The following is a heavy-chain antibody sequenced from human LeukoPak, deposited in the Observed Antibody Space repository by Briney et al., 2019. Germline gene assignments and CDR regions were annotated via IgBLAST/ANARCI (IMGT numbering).Heavy chain of an antibody. CDR2: INPNSGGT. CDR3: ARYCSGGSCYFFDY. D-gene: IGHD2-15*01. CDR1: GYTFTGYY. V-gene: IGHV1-2*02. Sequence: GASVKVSCKASGYTFTGYYMNWVRQAPGQGLEWMGWINPNSGGTNYAQKCQGRVTMTRDTSISTVYMELSRLRSDDTAVYYCARYCSGGSCYFFDYWGQGTLVTVSS. J-gene: IGHJ4*02.